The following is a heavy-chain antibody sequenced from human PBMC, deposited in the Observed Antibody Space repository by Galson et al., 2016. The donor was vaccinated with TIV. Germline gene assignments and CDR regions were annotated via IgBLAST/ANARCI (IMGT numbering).Heavy chain of an antibody. V-gene: IGHV1-18*04. CDR2: ISGYSGNT. D-gene: IGHD3-22*01. J-gene: IGHJ6*02. CDR1: GYTFSKYG. CDR3: ARDRGSMTMILVVDYYYGMGV. Sequence: SVKVSCKASGYTFSKYGISWVRQAPGQGLEWMGWISGYSGNTNYARKLQGRVIMTTDTSTGTAYMEVRRLTSDDTAVYYCARDRGSMTMILVVDYYYGMGVWGQGTTVTVSS.